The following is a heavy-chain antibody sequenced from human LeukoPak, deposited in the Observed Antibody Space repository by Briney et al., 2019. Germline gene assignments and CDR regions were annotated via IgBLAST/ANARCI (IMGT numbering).Heavy chain of an antibody. D-gene: IGHD3-9*01. J-gene: IGHJ4*02. CDR2: FSGGGDT. V-gene: IGHV3-23*01. CDR3: AKEGLRYFDFDF. CDR1: GFTFTRSA. Sequence: PRGSLRLSCAASGFTFTRSAMSWVRQAPGKGLEWVSAFSGGGDTYYADSVKGRFTISRDTSKNTLYLQMNSLSAEDTAVYYCAKEGLRYFDFDFWGQGTLVTVSS.